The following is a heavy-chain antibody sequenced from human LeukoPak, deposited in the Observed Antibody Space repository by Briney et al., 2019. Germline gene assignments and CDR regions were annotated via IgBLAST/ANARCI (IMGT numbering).Heavy chain of an antibody. D-gene: IGHD5-24*01. CDR1: GFTVSRNY. J-gene: IGHJ4*02. CDR3: ARGGDGYNSPFDY. V-gene: IGHV3-53*01. Sequence: PGGSLRLSCAASGFTVSRNYMSWVRQAPGKGLEWVSVLYSDGSTYHADSVKGRFTISRDNSKNTLYLQMNSLRAEDTAVYYCARGGDGYNSPFDYWGQGTPVTVSS. CDR2: LYSDGST.